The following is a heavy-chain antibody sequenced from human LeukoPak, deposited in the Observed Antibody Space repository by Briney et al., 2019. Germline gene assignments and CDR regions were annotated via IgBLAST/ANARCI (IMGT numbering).Heavy chain of an antibody. J-gene: IGHJ4*02. CDR1: GFDFSNYG. V-gene: IGHV3-30*03. CDR2: ISRDGENK. D-gene: IGHD3-22*01. Sequence: GGSLRLSCAASGFDFSNYGIHWVRQAPGKRLEWVALISRDGENKFYADSVKGRFAISRDNAKNSLYLQMNSLRAEDTAVYYCARGMVFYYDSSGSHHDYWGQGTLVTVSS. CDR3: ARGMVFYYDSSGSHHDY.